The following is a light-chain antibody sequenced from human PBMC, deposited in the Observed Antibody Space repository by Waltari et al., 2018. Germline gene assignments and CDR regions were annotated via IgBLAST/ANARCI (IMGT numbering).Light chain of an antibody. CDR2: GAS. J-gene: IGKJ1*01. CDR3: QQGNSFPPT. V-gene: IGKV1-12*01. Sequence: DIQMTQSPSSVSASVGDRVIITCRASQGINNWLAWYQQKPGKAPKLLIYGASVLQTGVPSRFSCTGSGTDFTLTINNLQPEDFATYFCQQGNSFPPTFGQGTKVDVK. CDR1: QGINNW.